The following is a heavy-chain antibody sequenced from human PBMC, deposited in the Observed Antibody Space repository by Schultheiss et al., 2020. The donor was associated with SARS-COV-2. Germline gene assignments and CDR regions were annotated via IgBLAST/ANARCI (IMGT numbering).Heavy chain of an antibody. D-gene: IGHD6-13*01. Sequence: SETLSLTCAVSGGSISSGGYSWSWIRQPPGKGLEWIGYIYHSGSTYYNPSLKSRVTISVDRSKNQFSLKLSSVTAADTAVYYCARVRGIAAAGTGVEDYYYGMDVWGQGTTVTVSS. V-gene: IGHV4-30-2*01. CDR2: IYHSGST. CDR1: GGSISSGGYS. J-gene: IGHJ6*02. CDR3: ARVRGIAAAGTGVEDYYYGMDV.